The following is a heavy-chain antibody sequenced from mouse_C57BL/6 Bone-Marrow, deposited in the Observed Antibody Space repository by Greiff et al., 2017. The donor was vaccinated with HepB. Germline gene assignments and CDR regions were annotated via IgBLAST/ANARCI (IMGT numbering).Heavy chain of an antibody. J-gene: IGHJ2*01. CDR1: GFSLTSYG. D-gene: IGHD2-3*01. V-gene: IGHV2-6*01. Sequence: QVQLKESGPGLVAPSQSLSITCTVSGFSLTSYGVDWVRQSPGKGLEWLGVIWGVGSTNYNSALKSRLTISKDNSKSQVFLKMNSLQTDDTAMYYCASACRDGYFYFDYWGQGTTLTVSS. CDR2: IWGVGST. CDR3: ASACRDGYFYFDY.